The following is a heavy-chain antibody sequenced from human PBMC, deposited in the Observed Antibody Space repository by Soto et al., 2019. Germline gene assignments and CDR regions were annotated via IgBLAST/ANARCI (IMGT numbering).Heavy chain of an antibody. D-gene: IGHD2-2*01. CDR1: GYTFTGYY. V-gene: IGHV1-2*04. J-gene: IGHJ4*02. CDR3: ARDLLGYCSSTSCELIH. Sequence: ASVKVSCKASGYTFTGYYMHWVRQAPGQGFEWMGWINPNSGGTNYAQKFQGWVTMTRDTSISTAYMELSRLRSDDTAVYYCARDLLGYCSSTSCELIHWGQGTLVTVSS. CDR2: INPNSGGT.